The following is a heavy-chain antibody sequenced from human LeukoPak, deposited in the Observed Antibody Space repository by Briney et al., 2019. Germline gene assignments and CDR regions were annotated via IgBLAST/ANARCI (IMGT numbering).Heavy chain of an antibody. CDR1: GFTFSSYA. D-gene: IGHD3-22*01. Sequence: PGGSLRLSCAASGFTFSSYAMSWVRQAPGKGLEWVSAISGSGGSTYYADSVKGRFTISRDNSKNTLYLQMNSLRAEDSAVYYCASGSDSSGYHFYWGQGTLVTVSS. V-gene: IGHV3-23*01. CDR3: ASGSDSSGYHFY. J-gene: IGHJ4*02. CDR2: ISGSGGST.